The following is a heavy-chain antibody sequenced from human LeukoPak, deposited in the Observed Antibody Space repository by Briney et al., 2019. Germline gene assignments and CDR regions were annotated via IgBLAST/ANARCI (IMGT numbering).Heavy chain of an antibody. CDR1: GFMSNIYT. CDR2: ISSSSSNK. Sequence: GGSLRLSCAASGFMSNIYTMNWVRQSPGKGLEWVSSISSSSSNKYYADSVKGRFTISRDNAKNSLYLQMNSLRAEDTAVYYCARVAGYCDSTSNCYSDFWGQGTLVTVSS. D-gene: IGHD2-2*01. J-gene: IGHJ4*02. CDR3: ARVAGYCDSTSNCYSDF. V-gene: IGHV3-21*01.